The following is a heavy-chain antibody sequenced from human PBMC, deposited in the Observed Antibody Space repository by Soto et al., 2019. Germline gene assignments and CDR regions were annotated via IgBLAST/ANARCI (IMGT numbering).Heavy chain of an antibody. CDR3: ARESDTYYYDSSGNFDY. CDR1: GFTFSSYG. CDR2: IWHDGSNK. Sequence: GGSLRLSCAASGFTFSSYGMHWVRQAPGKGLEWVAVIWHDGSNKYYADSVKGRFTISRDNSKNTLYLQMNSLRAEDTAVYYCARESDTYYYDSSGNFDYWGQGTLVTVSS. V-gene: IGHV3-33*01. D-gene: IGHD3-22*01. J-gene: IGHJ4*02.